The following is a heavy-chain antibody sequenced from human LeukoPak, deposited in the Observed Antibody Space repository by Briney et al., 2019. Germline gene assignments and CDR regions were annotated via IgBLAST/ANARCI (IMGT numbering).Heavy chain of an antibody. V-gene: IGHV4-59*01. Sequence: ASETLSLTCTVSGGSITTYYWTWIRQPPGKGLEWIGYINYSGSTNYNPSLKSRVTISVDTSENQFSLKLSSVTAADTAVYYCARAQLNLLVDFGMDVWGQGTTVIVSS. CDR3: ARAQLNLLVDFGMDV. J-gene: IGHJ6*02. CDR1: GGSITTYY. D-gene: IGHD1-1*01. CDR2: INYSGST.